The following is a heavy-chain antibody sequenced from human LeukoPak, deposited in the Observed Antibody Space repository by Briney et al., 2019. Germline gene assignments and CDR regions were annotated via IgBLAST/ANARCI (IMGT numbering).Heavy chain of an antibody. CDR2: INPNSGGT. CDR1: GYTFTGYY. CDR3: ASFEGEWLSNWFDP. Sequence: GASVKVSCKASGYTFTGYYMHWVRQAPGQGLEWMGRINPNSGGTNYAQKFQGRVTMTRDTSISTAYMELSRLRSDDTAVYYCASFEGEWLSNWFDPWGQGTLVTVSS. V-gene: IGHV1-2*06. D-gene: IGHD3-3*01. J-gene: IGHJ5*01.